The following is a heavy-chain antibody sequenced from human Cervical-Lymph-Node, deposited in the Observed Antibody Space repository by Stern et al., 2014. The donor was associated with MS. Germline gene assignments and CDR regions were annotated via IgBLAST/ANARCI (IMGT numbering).Heavy chain of an antibody. CDR2: IWYDGSNR. V-gene: IGHV3-33*01. D-gene: IGHD4-23*01. CDR1: GFTFSSSG. Sequence: LVESGGGVVQPGRSLRLSCAASGFTFSSSGMHWVRQAPGKGLEWLAIIWYDGSNRYYADSVKGRFTISRDNSKNTLYLQMNSLRAEDTAVYYCAREGGNTAEYFQHWGQGTLVTVSS. CDR3: AREGGNTAEYFQH. J-gene: IGHJ1*01.